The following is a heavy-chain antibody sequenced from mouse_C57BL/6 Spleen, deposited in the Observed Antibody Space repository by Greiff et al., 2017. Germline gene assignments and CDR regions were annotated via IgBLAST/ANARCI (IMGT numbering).Heavy chain of an antibody. CDR1: GYTFTSYW. CDR2: IYPGSGST. V-gene: IGHV1-55*01. D-gene: IGHD1-1*01. J-gene: IGHJ4*01. CDR3: AREGLYYGSSSYAMDY. Sequence: VQLQQPGAELVKPGASVKMSCKASGYTFTSYWITWVKQRPGQGLEWIGDIYPGSGSTNYNEKFKSKATLTVDTSSSTAYMQLSSLTSEDSAVYYCAREGLYYGSSSYAMDYWGQGASGTVSS.